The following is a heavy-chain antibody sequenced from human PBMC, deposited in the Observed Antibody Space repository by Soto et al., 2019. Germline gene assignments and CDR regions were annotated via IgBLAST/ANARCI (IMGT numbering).Heavy chain of an antibody. CDR2: INYDGSST. CDR3: ARASSGWNYFDY. V-gene: IGHV3-74*01. CDR1: GFTFTPYW. J-gene: IGHJ4*02. D-gene: IGHD6-19*01. Sequence: EVQLVESGGGLVQPGGSLRLSCAASGFTFTPYWMHWVRQAPGKGLVWVSRINYDGSSTNFADSVKGRFTISRDNAKNTLYLQMNSLRAEDTAVYYCARASSGWNYFDYWGQGTPVTVSS.